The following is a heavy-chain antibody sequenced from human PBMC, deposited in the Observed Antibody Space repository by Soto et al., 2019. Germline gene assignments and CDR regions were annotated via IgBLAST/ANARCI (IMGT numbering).Heavy chain of an antibody. J-gene: IGHJ4*02. CDR1: GYSFTSYW. D-gene: IGHD2-15*01. V-gene: IGHV5-51*01. CDR2: IYPGDSDT. Sequence: GESLKISCKGSGYSFTSYWIGWVRQMPGKGLEWMGIIYPGDSDTRYSPSFQGQVTISADKSISTAYLQWSSLKASDTAMYYCARLDCSGGSCYRPLHWEPTSTLYYFDYWGQGTLVTVSS. CDR3: ARLDCSGGSCYRPLHWEPTSTLYYFDY.